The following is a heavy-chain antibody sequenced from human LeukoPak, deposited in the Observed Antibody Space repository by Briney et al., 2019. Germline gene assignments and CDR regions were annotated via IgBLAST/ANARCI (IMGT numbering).Heavy chain of an antibody. CDR1: GFTFNNYA. D-gene: IGHD6-6*01. V-gene: IGHV3-30*04. CDR2: ISFDGSEN. Sequence: GGSLRLSCAASGFTFNNYAMHWVRRAPGKGLERVAIISFDGSENYYADSVKGRFTISRDSSKNTLDLQMNSLRREDTAVYYCARGSSSGDLSGLIDYWGQGTLVPVSS. CDR3: ARGSSSGDLSGLIDY. J-gene: IGHJ4*02.